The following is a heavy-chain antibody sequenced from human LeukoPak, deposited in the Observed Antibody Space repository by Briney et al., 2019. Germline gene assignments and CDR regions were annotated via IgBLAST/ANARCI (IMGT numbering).Heavy chain of an antibody. J-gene: IGHJ5*02. CDR2: INPNSGGT. D-gene: IGHD4-17*01. CDR3: ARDPRWTDYGDYWFGP. CDR1: GYTFTGYY. V-gene: IGHV1-2*06. Sequence: ASVKVSCKASGYTFTGYYMHWVRQAPGQGLEWMGRINPNSGGTNYAQKFQGRVTMTRDTSISTAYMELSRLRSDDTAVYYCARDPRWTDYGDYWFGPWGQGTLVTVSS.